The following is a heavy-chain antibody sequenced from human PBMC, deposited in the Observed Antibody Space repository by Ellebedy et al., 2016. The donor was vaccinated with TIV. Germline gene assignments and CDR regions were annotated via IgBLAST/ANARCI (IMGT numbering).Heavy chain of an antibody. D-gene: IGHD5-12*01. CDR2: MNPNSGKT. V-gene: IGHV1-8*01. CDR1: GYTFFAYE. J-gene: IGHJ6*02. CDR3: ARWDSGFLSGVYYNYGMDV. Sequence: ASVKVSXXTSGYTFFAYEINWVRQATGQGLEGMGWMNPNSGKTGYAQKFQGRVTMTRDTSTNTAYMELSSLRSEDTAVYYCARWDSGFLSGVYYNYGMDVWGQGTTVTVSS.